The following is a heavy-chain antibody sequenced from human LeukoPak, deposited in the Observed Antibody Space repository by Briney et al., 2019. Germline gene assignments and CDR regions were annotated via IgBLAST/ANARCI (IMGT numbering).Heavy chain of an antibody. V-gene: IGHV2-70*01. CDR2: IDWGDDK. D-gene: IGHD6-19*01. CDR1: GFSLNTTEMC. J-gene: IGHJ4*02. CDR3: ARMMVSSGSTFDY. Sequence: SGPALVKPTQTLTLTCTFSGFSLNTTEMCVSWIRQPPGKALEWLALIDWGDDKYYTTSLKTRLTISKDTSKNQVVLTMTNMQPADTATYYCARMMVSSGSTFDYWGQGTLVTVSS.